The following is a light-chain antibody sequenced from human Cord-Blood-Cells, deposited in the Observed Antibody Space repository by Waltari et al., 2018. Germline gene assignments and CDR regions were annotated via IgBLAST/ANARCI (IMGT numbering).Light chain of an antibody. CDR2: GAS. CDR3: QQYNNWPPIT. J-gene: IGKJ5*01. Sequence: EIVMTQSPATLSVSPGERATISCRDSQSVSRNLAWYQQNPGQAPRLIIYGASTRATSIPARFSGSGSGTEFTLTISSLQSEDFAVYYCQQYNNWPPITFGQGTRLEIK. V-gene: IGKV3-15*01. CDR1: QSVSRN.